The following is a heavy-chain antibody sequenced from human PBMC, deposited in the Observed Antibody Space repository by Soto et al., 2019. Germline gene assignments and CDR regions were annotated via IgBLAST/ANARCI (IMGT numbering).Heavy chain of an antibody. CDR1: GYTLASYA. D-gene: IGHD5-18*01. CDR3: ATDLVVWDTAMVA. J-gene: IGHJ5*02. Sequence: GASVAVSCTASGYTLASYARHWVRQAHGQRLEWMGWINAGNGNTKYSQKFQGRVTITRDTSASTAYMELSSLRSEDTAVYYCATDLVVWDTAMVAWGQGTLVTVS. V-gene: IGHV1-3*01. CDR2: INAGNGNT.